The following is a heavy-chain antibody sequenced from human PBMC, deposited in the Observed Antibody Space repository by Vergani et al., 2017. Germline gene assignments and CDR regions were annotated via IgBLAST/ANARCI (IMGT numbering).Heavy chain of an antibody. D-gene: IGHD2-2*01. V-gene: IGHV4-30-4*08. CDR1: GGSISSGGYY. CDR3: ARADIVVVPAADAFDI. J-gene: IGHJ3*02. Sequence: QVQLQESGPGLVKPSQTLSLTCTVSGGSISSGGYYWSWIRQHPGKGLEWIGYIYYSGSTYYNPSLKSRVTISVDTSKNQFSRKLSSVTAADTAVYYCARADIVVVPAADAFDIWGQGTMVTVSS. CDR2: IYYSGST.